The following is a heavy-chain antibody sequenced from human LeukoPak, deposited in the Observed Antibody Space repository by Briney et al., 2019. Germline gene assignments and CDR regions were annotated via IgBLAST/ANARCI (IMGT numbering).Heavy chain of an antibody. CDR1: GGSISSYY. CDR2: IYYSGST. D-gene: IGHD5-18*01. CDR3: ARGNDLITAMVDYFDY. J-gene: IGHJ4*02. Sequence: SETLSLTCTVSGGSISSYYWSWIRHPPGKGLEWIGYIYYSGSTNYNPSLKSRVTISVDTSKNQFSLKLSSVTAADTAVYYCARGNDLITAMVDYFDYWGQGTLVTVSS. V-gene: IGHV4-59*01.